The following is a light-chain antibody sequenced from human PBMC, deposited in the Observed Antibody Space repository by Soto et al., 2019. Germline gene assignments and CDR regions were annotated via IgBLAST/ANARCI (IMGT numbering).Light chain of an antibody. CDR3: SSFTSSDTDV. J-gene: IGLJ1*01. CDR1: NSDTGGYNF. Sequence: QSVLTQPASVSGSPGQSITISCTGTNSDTGGYNFVSWYQHHPGKAPKLMIFEVSNRPSGVPNRFSGSKSGNTASLTISGLQTEDEADYYCSSFTSSDTDVFGTGTKVTVL. CDR2: EVS. V-gene: IGLV2-14*01.